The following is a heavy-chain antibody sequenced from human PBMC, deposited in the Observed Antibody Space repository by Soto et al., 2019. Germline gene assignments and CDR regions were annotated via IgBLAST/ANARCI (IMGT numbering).Heavy chain of an antibody. CDR1: GYAFTNFG. CDR2: NSAYNGNT. J-gene: IGHJ4*02. CDR3: AIAYYYDSSGYPPYFDY. Sequence: GASVKVSCKASGYAFTNFGISWVRQAPGQGLEWMGWNSAYNGNTNYAQEFQGRVTITADESTSTAYMELSSLRSEDTAVYYCAIAYYYDSSGYPPYFDYWGQGTLVTVSS. V-gene: IGHV1-18*01. D-gene: IGHD3-22*01.